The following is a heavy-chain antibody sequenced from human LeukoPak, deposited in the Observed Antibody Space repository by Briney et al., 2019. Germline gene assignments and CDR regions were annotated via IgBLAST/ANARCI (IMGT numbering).Heavy chain of an antibody. CDR2: IWYDGSKT. CDR3: ARSLERDYSGSGNYYMNNWFDP. V-gene: IGHV3-33*01. Sequence: GGSLRLSCAASGFTFTIYGMHWVRQAPGKGLEWVAVIWYDGSKTYYADSVKGRFTISRDTSTNTLYLQMNGLRAEDTAVYYCARSLERDYSGSGNYYMNNWFDPWGQGTLVTVPS. CDR1: GFTFTIYG. J-gene: IGHJ5*02. D-gene: IGHD3-10*01.